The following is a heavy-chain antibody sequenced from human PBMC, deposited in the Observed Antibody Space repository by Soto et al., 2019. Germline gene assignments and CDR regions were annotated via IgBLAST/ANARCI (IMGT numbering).Heavy chain of an antibody. CDR2: IYYSGST. D-gene: IGHD3-16*01. CDR3: AREFPYYESSDSYFDY. J-gene: IGHJ4*02. V-gene: IGHV4-31*03. Sequence: PSETLSLTCSVSGGSVSSNIYYWTWIRQHPGKGPEWIGHIYYSGSTYYNPSLKSRVTISLDMSKNQFSLHLNSVTPEDTAVYYCAREFPYYESSDSYFDYWGQGALVTVSS. CDR1: GGSVSSNIYY.